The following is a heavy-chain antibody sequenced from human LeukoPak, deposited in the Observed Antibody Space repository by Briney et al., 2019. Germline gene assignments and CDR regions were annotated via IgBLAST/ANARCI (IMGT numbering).Heavy chain of an antibody. V-gene: IGHV3-23*01. J-gene: IGHJ4*02. CDR3: AKVGLRLGGDY. CDR1: GFAFSSYA. CDR2: LSDSGGKT. Sequence: GGSLRLSCAASGFAFSSYAMSWVRQAPGKGLEWVSTLSDSGGKTYYADSVKGRFTISRDNSKNTLYLQMNSLRAEDTAVYYCAKVGLRLGGDYWGQGTLVTVSS. D-gene: IGHD4-17*01.